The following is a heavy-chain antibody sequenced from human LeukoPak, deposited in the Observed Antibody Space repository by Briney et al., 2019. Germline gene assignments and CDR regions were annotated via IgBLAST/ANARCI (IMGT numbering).Heavy chain of an antibody. CDR2: IYTSGST. CDR1: GGSISSGSYY. J-gene: IGHJ3*02. V-gene: IGHV4-61*02. CDR3: ARSYDILTGYKPGAFDI. D-gene: IGHD3-9*01. Sequence: SETLSLTCTVSGGSISSGSYYWSWIRQPAGKGLEWIGRIYTSGSTNYNPSLKSRVIISVDTSKNQFSLKLSSVTAADTAVYYCARSYDILTGYKPGAFDIWGQGTMVTVSS.